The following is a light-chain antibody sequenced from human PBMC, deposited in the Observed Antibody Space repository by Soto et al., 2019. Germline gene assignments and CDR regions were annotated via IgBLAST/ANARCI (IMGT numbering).Light chain of an antibody. CDR1: SSDVGGYNY. J-gene: IGLJ2*01. V-gene: IGLV2-14*01. Sequence: QSVLTQPASVSGSPGQSITISCTGTSSDVGGYNYVSWYQQHPGKAPKLMIYYVSNRPSGVSNRFSGSKSGNTASLTISGLQAEYEADYYCSSYTSSSYVVFGGGTKLTVL. CDR3: SSYTSSSYVV. CDR2: YVS.